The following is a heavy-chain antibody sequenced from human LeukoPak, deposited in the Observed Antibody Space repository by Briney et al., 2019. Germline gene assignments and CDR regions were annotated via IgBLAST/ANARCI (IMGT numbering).Heavy chain of an antibody. Sequence: ASVKVSCKASGGTFSSYAISWVRQAPGQGLEWMGRIIPILGIANYAQKFQGRVTITADKSTSTAYMEQSSLRSEDTAVYYCARDRLLIDAFDIWGQGTMVTVSS. D-gene: IGHD2-15*01. J-gene: IGHJ3*02. CDR1: GGTFSSYA. CDR3: ARDRLLIDAFDI. V-gene: IGHV1-69*04. CDR2: IIPILGIA.